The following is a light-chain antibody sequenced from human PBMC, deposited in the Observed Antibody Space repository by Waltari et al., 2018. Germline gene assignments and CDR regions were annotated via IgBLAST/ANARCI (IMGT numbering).Light chain of an antibody. CDR2: SNS. Sequence: QSVLTQPPSVSAAPGLQVTISCSGSTSNIGENDVSWYQRLPGKDPRLLIFSNSERPSGIPDRFYGSKSDTSATLGITGLQTGDEADYYCATWDRILSAVIIGGGTKLTVL. CDR3: ATWDRILSAVI. CDR1: TSNIGEND. J-gene: IGLJ2*01. V-gene: IGLV1-51*01.